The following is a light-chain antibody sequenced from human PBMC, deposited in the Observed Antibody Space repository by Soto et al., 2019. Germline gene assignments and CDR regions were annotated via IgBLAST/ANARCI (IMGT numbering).Light chain of an antibody. CDR1: SSDIGGYNY. CDR2: DVT. J-gene: IGLJ3*02. V-gene: IGLV2-14*03. CDR3: SSYTSSSTLV. Sequence: QSALTQPASVSGSPGQSITISCSGTSSDIGGYNYVSWYQQHSGKAPKLIIYDVTSRPSGVSNRFSGSKSGNSASLTISGLQPEDDADYYCSSYTSSSTLVFGGGTKLTVL.